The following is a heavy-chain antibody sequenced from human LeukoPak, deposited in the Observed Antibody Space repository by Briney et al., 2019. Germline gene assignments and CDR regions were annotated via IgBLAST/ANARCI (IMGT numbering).Heavy chain of an antibody. V-gene: IGHV1-69*05. J-gene: IGHJ4*02. CDR1: GGTFSSYA. CDR3: ASPHLPEFGEGTFDY. CDR2: IIPIFGTA. Sequence: ASVKVSCKASGGTFSSYAISWVRQAPGQGREWMGGIIPIFGTANYAQKFQGRVTITTDESTSTAYMELSSLRSEDTAVYYCASPHLPEFGEGTFDYWGQGTLVTVSS. D-gene: IGHD3-10*01.